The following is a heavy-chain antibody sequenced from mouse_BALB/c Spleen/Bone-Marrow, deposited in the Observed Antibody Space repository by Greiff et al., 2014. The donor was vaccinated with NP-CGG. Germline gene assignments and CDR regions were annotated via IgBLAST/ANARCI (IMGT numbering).Heavy chain of an antibody. J-gene: IGHJ3*01. D-gene: IGHD2-4*01. Sequence: DVHLVESGGGLVQPGGSMKLSCVASGFTFSNYWMNWVRQSPEKGLEWVAEIRLKSNNYATHYAESVKGRFTISRDDSKSSVYLQMNNLRAEDTGIYYCTMPTMITWFAYWGQGTLVTVSA. CDR2: IRLKSNNYAT. V-gene: IGHV6-6*02. CDR1: GFTFSNYW. CDR3: TMPTMITWFAY.